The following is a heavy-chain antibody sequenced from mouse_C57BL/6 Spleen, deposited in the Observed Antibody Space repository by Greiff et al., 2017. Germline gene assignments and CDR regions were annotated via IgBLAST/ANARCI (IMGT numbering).Heavy chain of an antibody. CDR1: GFTFSDYY. J-gene: IGHJ1*03. V-gene: IGHV5-16*01. D-gene: IGHD1-1*01. CDR3: ARELTGYFDV. Sequence: EVKLVESEGGLVQPGSSMKLSCTASGFTFSDYYMAWVRQVPEKGLEWVANINYDGSSTYYLDSLKSRFIISRDNAKNMLYLQMSSLKSEDTATYYCARELTGYFDVWGTGTTVTVSS. CDR2: INYDGSST.